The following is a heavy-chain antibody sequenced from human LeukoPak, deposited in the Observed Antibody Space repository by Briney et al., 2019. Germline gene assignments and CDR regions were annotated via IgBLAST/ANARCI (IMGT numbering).Heavy chain of an antibody. J-gene: IGHJ2*01. V-gene: IGHV4-38-2*02. CDR2: IYHSGST. CDR1: GYSISSGYY. D-gene: IGHD1-7*01. Sequence: PSETLSLTCTVSGYSISSGYYWGWIRQPPGKGLEWIGSIYHSGSTYYNPSLKSRVTISVDTSKNQFSLKLSSVTAADTAVYYCARGTSPGNYWHFALWGRGTLVTVSS. CDR3: ARGTSPGNYWHFAL.